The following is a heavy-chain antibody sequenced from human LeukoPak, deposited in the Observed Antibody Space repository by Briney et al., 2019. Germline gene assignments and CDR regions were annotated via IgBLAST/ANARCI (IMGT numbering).Heavy chain of an antibody. CDR2: ISSNGGST. J-gene: IGHJ4*02. Sequence: GGSLRLSCSAPGFTFSSYAMHWVRQAPGKGLEYVSAISSNGGSTYYADSVKGRLTISRDNSKNTLYLQMSSLRAEDTAVYYCVAGYSSSWSYFDYWGQGTLVTVSS. V-gene: IGHV3-64D*09. CDR1: GFTFSSYA. CDR3: VAGYSSSWSYFDY. D-gene: IGHD6-13*01.